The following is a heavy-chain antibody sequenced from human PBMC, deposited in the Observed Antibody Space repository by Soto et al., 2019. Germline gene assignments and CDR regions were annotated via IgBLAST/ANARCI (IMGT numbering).Heavy chain of an antibody. CDR1: GGSISSGGYS. D-gene: IGHD3-22*01. CDR2: IYHSGST. J-gene: IGHJ6*02. V-gene: IGHV4-30-2*01. Sequence: QLQLQESGSGLVKPSQTLSLTCAVSGGSISSGGYSWSWIRQPPGKGLEWIGYIYHSGSTYYNPSLNSRGTISVDRSKNQFSLKLSSVTAADTAVYYCAGSGYYPNSGMDVWGQGTTVTVSS. CDR3: AGSGYYPNSGMDV.